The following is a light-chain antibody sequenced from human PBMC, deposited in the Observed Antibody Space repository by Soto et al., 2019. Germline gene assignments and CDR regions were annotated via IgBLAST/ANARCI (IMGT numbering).Light chain of an antibody. V-gene: IGKV1-5*01. CDR3: QQYNSYWK. CDR1: QSISTW. J-gene: IGKJ1*01. Sequence: IQRTQSPSTLSASVGDSVTITCRASQSISTWLAWYQQKPGKAPKLLIYDASSLESGVPSRFSGSGSGKEFTLTISSLQPDDFATYYCQQYNSYWKFGQGTKV. CDR2: DAS.